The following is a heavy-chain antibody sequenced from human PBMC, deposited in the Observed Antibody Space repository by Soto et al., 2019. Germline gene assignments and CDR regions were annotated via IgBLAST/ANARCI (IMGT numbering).Heavy chain of an antibody. J-gene: IGHJ3*02. Sequence: QVQLVESGGGVVQPGRSLRLSCAASGFSFSDYGMHWVRQAPGKGLEWVALIYYDGSNEQYADSVQGRFTISRDNSKNTMYLQMNSLRAEDTAVDYGARERGSDSDGVDIWGQGTVVAVSS. CDR1: GFSFSDYG. CDR2: IYYDGSNE. CDR3: ARERGSDSDGVDI. V-gene: IGHV3-33*08. D-gene: IGHD1-26*01.